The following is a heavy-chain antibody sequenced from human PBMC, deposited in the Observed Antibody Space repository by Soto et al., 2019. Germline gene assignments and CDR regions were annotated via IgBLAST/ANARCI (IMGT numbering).Heavy chain of an antibody. CDR1: GDSVSGGYY. J-gene: IGHJ6*02. CDR2: VSPIGTP. V-gene: IGHV4-31*03. Sequence: SETLSLTCTVSGDSVSGGYYWSWVRQRPRKGLEWIGYVSPIGTPYYSPSLNSRVSISIDTSKNQLSLEVKSVTAADTAVYYCSRLGGYCSSTNCYGYYGMDVWGQGTTVTVSS. CDR3: SRLGGYCSSTNCYGYYGMDV. D-gene: IGHD2-2*01.